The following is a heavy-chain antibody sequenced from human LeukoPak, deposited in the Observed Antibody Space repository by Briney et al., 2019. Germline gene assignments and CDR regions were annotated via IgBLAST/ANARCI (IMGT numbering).Heavy chain of an antibody. CDR2: IKQDGSEK. CDR3: ARVAAPGIAVL. Sequence: GGSLRLSCAASGFTFSSYWMSWVRQAPGKGLEWVANIKQDGSEKYYVDSVKGRFTISRDNAKNSLYLRMNSLRAEDTAVYYCARVAAPGIAVLWGQGTLVTVSS. V-gene: IGHV3-7*01. J-gene: IGHJ4*02. D-gene: IGHD6-19*01. CDR1: GFTFSSYW.